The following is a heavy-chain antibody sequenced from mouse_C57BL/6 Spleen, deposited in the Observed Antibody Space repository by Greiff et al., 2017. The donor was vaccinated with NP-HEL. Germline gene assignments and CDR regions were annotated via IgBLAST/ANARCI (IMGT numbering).Heavy chain of an antibody. J-gene: IGHJ2*01. CDR3: ARGEYYYGSSGEYYFDY. CDR2: IDPEDGET. V-gene: IGHV14-2*01. Sequence: EVKLQESGAELVKPGASVKLSCTASGFNIKDYYMHWVKQRTEQGLEWIGRIDPEDGETKYAPKFQGKATITADTSSNTAYLQLSSLTSEDTAVYYCARGEYYYGSSGEYYFDYWGQGTTLTVSS. D-gene: IGHD1-1*01. CDR1: GFNIKDYY.